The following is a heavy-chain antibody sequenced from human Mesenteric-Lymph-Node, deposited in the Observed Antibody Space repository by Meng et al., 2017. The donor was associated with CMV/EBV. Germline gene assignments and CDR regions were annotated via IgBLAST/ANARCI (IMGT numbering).Heavy chain of an antibody. CDR2: ISSSSTYI. CDR3: ARDHLGYCSSTSCSWESDY. J-gene: IGHJ4*02. V-gene: IGHV3-21*01. Sequence: FSRHSMKWVRQAPGKGLEWVSSISSSSTYIYYADSVKGRFTISRDNAKNSLYLQMNSLRAEDTAVYYCARDHLGYCSSTSCSWESDYWGQGTLVTVSS. CDR1: FSRHS. D-gene: IGHD2-2*01.